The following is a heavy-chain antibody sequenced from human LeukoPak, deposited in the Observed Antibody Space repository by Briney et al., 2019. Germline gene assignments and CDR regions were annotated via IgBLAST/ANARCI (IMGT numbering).Heavy chain of an antibody. V-gene: IGHV4-59*01. CDR2: IYYSGST. CDR1: GGSISSYY. CDR3: AREQYYYDSYFDY. D-gene: IGHD3-22*01. J-gene: IGHJ4*02. Sequence: SETLSLTCTVSGGSISSYYWSWIRQPPGKGLEWIGYIYYSGSTNYNPSLKGRVTISADTSKNQFSLKLSSVTAADTAVYYCAREQYYYDSYFDYWGQGTLVTVSS.